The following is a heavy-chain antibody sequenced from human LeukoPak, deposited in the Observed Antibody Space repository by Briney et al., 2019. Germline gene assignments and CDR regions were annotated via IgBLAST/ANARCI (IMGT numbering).Heavy chain of an antibody. D-gene: IGHD3-3*01. CDR2: VYSSGSI. J-gene: IGHJ4*02. CDR1: GDSVRRSSYF. CDR3: TRDMEYPGAGFDY. Sequence: SETLSLTCTVSGDSVRRSSYFWAWVRQPPGKGLEWIGSVYSSGSIYYNPSLRSQITISIDTSKNQFSLKLTSVAAADTAMYYCTRDMEYPGAGFDYWGQGIPVTVSS. V-gene: IGHV4-39*07.